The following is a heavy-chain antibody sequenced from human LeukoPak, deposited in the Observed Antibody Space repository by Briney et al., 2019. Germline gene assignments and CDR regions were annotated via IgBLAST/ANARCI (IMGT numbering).Heavy chain of an antibody. CDR3: ARDYGGNSGWFDP. Sequence: ASVKVSCKASGYTFTSYDINWVRQATGQGLEWVGWMSPNSGNTGYAQRFQDRVTMSRDISMGTVYMELSGLRSEDTAVYYCARDYGGNSGWFDPWGQGTLVTVSS. V-gene: IGHV1-8*01. CDR2: MSPNSGNT. J-gene: IGHJ5*02. D-gene: IGHD4-23*01. CDR1: GYTFTSYD.